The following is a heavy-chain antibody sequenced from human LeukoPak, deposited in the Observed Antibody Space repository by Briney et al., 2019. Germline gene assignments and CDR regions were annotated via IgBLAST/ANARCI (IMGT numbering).Heavy chain of an antibody. CDR3: ARAGEVPAAIRDAFDI. CDR1: GFTFSSYS. CDR2: ISSSSSTI. J-gene: IGHJ3*02. D-gene: IGHD2-2*01. V-gene: IGHV3-48*01. Sequence: GGSLRLSCAASGFTFSSYSMNWVRRAPGKGLEWVSYISSSSSTIYYADSVKGRFTISRDNARNSLYLQMNSLRAEDTAVYYCARAGEVPAAIRDAFDIWGQGTMVTVSS.